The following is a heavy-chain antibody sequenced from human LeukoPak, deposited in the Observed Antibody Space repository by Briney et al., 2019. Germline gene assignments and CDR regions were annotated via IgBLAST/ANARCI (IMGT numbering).Heavy chain of an antibody. V-gene: IGHV1-3*01. CDR2: INPANGNT. J-gene: IGHJ4*02. Sequence: ASVKVSCKASGFPFRSYVMHWLSQAPGQSLEWIGWINPANGNTKYSRNFQGRVTITRDTSASVVYMELSSLRYEDTAVYYCARDGYDADGYLDYWGQGALVPVSS. CDR1: GFPFRSYV. CDR3: ARDGYDADGYLDY. D-gene: IGHD5-12*01.